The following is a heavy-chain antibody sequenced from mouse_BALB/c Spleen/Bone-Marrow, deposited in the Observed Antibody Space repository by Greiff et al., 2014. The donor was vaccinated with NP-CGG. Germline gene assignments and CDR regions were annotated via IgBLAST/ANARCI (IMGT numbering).Heavy chain of an antibody. V-gene: IGHV1-4*01. Sequence: QVQLQQSGAELARPGASVKMSCKASGYTFTSYPMNWVKQRPGQGLEWIGYINPSSGYSNYNQKFKDKATLTADKSSSTAYMQLSSLTSEDSAVYYCTRRAAHYFDYWRQGTTLTVSS. CDR2: INPSSGYS. CDR3: TRRAAHYFDY. J-gene: IGHJ2*01. CDR1: GYTFTSYP. D-gene: IGHD3-3*01.